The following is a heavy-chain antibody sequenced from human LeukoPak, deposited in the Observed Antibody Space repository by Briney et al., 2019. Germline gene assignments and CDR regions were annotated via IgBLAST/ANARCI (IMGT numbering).Heavy chain of an antibody. CDR3: ARAGMDGRGYYQGFDY. V-gene: IGHV3-23*01. CDR1: GFTFSSYG. CDR2: ISGSGGST. D-gene: IGHD3-22*01. Sequence: GGSLRLSCAASGFTFSSYGMSWVRQAPGKGLEWVSAISGSGGSTYYADSVKGRFTISRDNAKNSLFLQMNSLRAEDTALYYCARAGMDGRGYYQGFDYWGQGTLVTVSS. J-gene: IGHJ4*02.